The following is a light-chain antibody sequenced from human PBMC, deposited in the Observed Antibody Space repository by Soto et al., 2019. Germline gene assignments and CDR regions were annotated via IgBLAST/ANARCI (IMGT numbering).Light chain of an antibody. Sequence: DIQMTQSPSTLSASIGDRVTITCRASQSITTFFAWYQQKPGKAPQILIYDASKLELGVPSRLSGGGSGTEFTLTISSLQPDDFATYYCQQYSTYPLTFGGGTKVDIK. CDR3: QQYSTYPLT. J-gene: IGKJ4*01. V-gene: IGKV1-5*01. CDR1: QSITTF. CDR2: DAS.